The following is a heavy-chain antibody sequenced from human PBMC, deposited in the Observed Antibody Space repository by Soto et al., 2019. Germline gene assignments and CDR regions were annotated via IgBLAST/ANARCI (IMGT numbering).Heavy chain of an antibody. Sequence: PXETLSLTCTVAGCSISSYYWSWIRQPPGKGLEWIGYIYYSGSTNYNPSLKSRVTISVDTSKNQFSLKLSSVTAADTAVYYCARAAAAAGRYFDYWGQGTLVTVSS. CDR2: IYYSGST. CDR1: GCSISSYY. D-gene: IGHD6-13*01. J-gene: IGHJ4*02. CDR3: ARAAAAAGRYFDY. V-gene: IGHV4-59*01.